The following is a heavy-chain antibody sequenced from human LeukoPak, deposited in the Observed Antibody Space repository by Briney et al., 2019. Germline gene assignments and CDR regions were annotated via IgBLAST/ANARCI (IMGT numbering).Heavy chain of an antibody. Sequence: GGSLRLSCAASGFTFSSYWMSWVRQAPGKGLEWVANIKQDGSEKYYVDSVKGRFAISRDNAKNSLYLQMNSLRAEDTAVYYCARELAGHYYGSGSSFDYWGQGTLVTVSS. J-gene: IGHJ4*02. D-gene: IGHD3-10*01. V-gene: IGHV3-7*01. CDR2: IKQDGSEK. CDR3: ARELAGHYYGSGSSFDY. CDR1: GFTFSSYW.